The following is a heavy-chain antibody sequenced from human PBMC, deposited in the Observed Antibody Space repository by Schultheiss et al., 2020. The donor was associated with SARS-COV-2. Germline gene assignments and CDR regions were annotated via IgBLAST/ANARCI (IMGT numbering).Heavy chain of an antibody. Sequence: SETLSLTCAVYGGSFSGYYWSWIRQPPGKGLEWIGEINHSGSTNYTPYLKSRVTISVDTSKNQFYLKLRSVTAADTAVYYCARGGVAAADPIDYWGQGTLVTVSS. CDR1: GGSFSGYY. J-gene: IGHJ4*02. V-gene: IGHV4-34*01. CDR2: INHSGST. CDR3: ARGGVAAADPIDY. D-gene: IGHD6-13*01.